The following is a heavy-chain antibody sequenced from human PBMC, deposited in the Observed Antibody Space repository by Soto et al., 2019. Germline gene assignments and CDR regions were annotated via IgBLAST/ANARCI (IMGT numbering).Heavy chain of an antibody. D-gene: IGHD4-17*01. J-gene: IGHJ3*01. Sequence: QVQLLASGPGLVKPSETLSLTCTVSGNSISDYYWSWIRQPPGKGLEWIGYIFHNGNTNYNPSLKRRVTMSVDTSKTQFSLRLSSVTAADTALYYCARDVGGTVTLEAAFDFGGQGTMVTVS. CDR2: IFHNGNT. CDR1: GNSISDYY. V-gene: IGHV4-59*01. CDR3: ARDVGGTVTLEAAFDF.